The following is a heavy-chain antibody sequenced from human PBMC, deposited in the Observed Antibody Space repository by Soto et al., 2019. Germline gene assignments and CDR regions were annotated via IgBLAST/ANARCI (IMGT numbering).Heavy chain of an antibody. D-gene: IGHD3-22*01. V-gene: IGHV1-69*13. Sequence: GASVKVSCKASGDSFTNYAISWVRQAPGQGLEWMGGIIPIFGSANYAQKFQGRVTITADVSTSTAYLELSSLRSEDTAVYYCASRRDYYDSSGYYFYWGQGTLVTVPQ. CDR3: ASRRDYYDSSGYYFY. CDR2: IIPIFGSA. CDR1: GDSFTNYA. J-gene: IGHJ4*02.